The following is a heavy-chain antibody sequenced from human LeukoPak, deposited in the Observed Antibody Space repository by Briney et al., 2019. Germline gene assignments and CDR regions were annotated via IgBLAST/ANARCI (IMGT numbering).Heavy chain of an antibody. J-gene: IGHJ6*04. V-gene: IGHV3-13*01. CDR3: AELGITMIGGV. CDR1: GFTFSSYD. D-gene: IGHD3-10*02. Sequence: GGSLRLSCAATGFTFSSYDMHWVRQATGKGLEWVSVIGTAGDTYYPGSVKGRFTMYRDNAKNSLYLQMNSLRAEDTAVYYCAELGITMIGGVWGKGTTVTISS. CDR2: IGTAGDT.